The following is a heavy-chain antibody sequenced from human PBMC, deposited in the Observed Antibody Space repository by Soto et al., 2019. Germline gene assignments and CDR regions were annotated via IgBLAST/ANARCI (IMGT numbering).Heavy chain of an antibody. CDR2: ISAYNGNT. CDR1: GYTFTSYG. Sequence: ASVKVSCKASGYTFTSYGISWVRQAPGQGLEWMGWISAYNGNTNYARKLQGRVTMTTDTSTSTAYMELRSLRSDDTAVYYCARDHSGYDYIWGSYRPPNLDYWGQGTLVTVSS. D-gene: IGHD3-16*02. CDR3: ARDHSGYDYIWGSYRPPNLDY. V-gene: IGHV1-18*01. J-gene: IGHJ4*02.